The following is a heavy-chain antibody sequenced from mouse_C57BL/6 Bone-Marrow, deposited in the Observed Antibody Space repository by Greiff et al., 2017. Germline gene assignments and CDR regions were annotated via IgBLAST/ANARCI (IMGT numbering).Heavy chain of an antibody. J-gene: IGHJ2*01. V-gene: IGHV1-42*01. CDR2: INPSTGGT. CDR3: ARDLRYYYGSSYFDY. D-gene: IGHD1-1*01. Sequence: EVQLQQSGPELVKPGASVKISCKASGYSFTGYYMNWVKQSPDKSLEWIGEINPSTGGTTYNKKFKAKATLTLDKSSRTAYMQLKCLTSEDAAVYYCARDLRYYYGSSYFDYWGQGTTLTVSS. CDR1: GYSFTGYY.